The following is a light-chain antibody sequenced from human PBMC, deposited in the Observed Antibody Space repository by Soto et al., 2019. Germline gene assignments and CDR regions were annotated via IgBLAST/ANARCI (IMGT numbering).Light chain of an antibody. CDR3: QHYGSSTWT. Sequence: EIVLTQSPGTLSLSPGERATLSCRASQSVSSSYLAWYQQKPGQAPGLLIYGASSRATGTPDRFSGSGSGTDFTLTISRLEPEDFAVYYCQHYGSSTWTFGQGTKVDIK. J-gene: IGKJ1*01. CDR1: QSVSSSY. V-gene: IGKV3-20*01. CDR2: GAS.